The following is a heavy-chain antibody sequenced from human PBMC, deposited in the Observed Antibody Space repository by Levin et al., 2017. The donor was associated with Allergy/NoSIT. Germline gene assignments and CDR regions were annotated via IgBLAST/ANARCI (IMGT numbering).Heavy chain of an antibody. D-gene: IGHD3-9*01. J-gene: IGHJ4*02. V-gene: IGHV3-21*01. CDR1: AFTFSSYS. CDR3: ARNNELLTGYYAGDY. CDR2: ISSTCTYI. Sequence: PGESLKISCAASAFTFSSYSMNWVRQAPGKGLEWVASISSTCTYIFYADSVRGRFTISRDNAKNSLYLQMNNLRAEDTAVYYCARNNELLTGYYAGDYWGQGTLVTVSS.